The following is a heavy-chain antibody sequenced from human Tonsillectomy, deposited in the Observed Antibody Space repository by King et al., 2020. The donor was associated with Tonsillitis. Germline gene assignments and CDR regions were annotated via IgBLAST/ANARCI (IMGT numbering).Heavy chain of an antibody. Sequence: VQLQQWGAGLLKPSETLSLTCAVYGGSFSGDYWTWLRQPPGKGLEWIGEIHHGGSTNYNPSLKSRVTISVDTSKNQFSLNLSSVTAADTAVYYCARKVYGSRSFDYWGQGTLVTVSS. V-gene: IGHV4-34*01. CDR3: ARKVYGSRSFDY. CDR2: IHHGGST. CDR1: GGSFSGDY. D-gene: IGHD2/OR15-2a*01. J-gene: IGHJ4*02.